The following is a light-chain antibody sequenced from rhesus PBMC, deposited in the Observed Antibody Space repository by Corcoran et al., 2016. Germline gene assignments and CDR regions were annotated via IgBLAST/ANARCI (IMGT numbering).Light chain of an antibody. CDR1: SSNIGSNS. Sequence: QSVLTQPPSASGAARKSVTISCSGSSSNIGSNSVSWYQQLPGTAPKLLIYSNDQRASGVSDRFSGSKSGTSASLAISGLQTEDDADYYCAAWDASLSGDIFGAGTRLTVL. J-gene: IGLJ1*01. CDR3: AAWDASLSGDI. CDR2: SND. V-gene: IGLV1-60*01.